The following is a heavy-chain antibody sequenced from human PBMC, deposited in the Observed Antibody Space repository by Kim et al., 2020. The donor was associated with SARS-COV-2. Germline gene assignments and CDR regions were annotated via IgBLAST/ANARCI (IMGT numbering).Heavy chain of an antibody. CDR2: ISYDGSNK. Sequence: GGSLRLSCAASGFTFSSYGMHWVRQAPGKGLEWVAVISYDGSNKYYADSVKGRFTISRDNSKNTLYLQMNSLRAEDTAVYYCAKDYRTWIQLWSGYYYGMDVWGQGTTVTVSS. J-gene: IGHJ6*02. D-gene: IGHD5-18*01. CDR1: GFTFSSYG. CDR3: AKDYRTWIQLWSGYYYGMDV. V-gene: IGHV3-30*18.